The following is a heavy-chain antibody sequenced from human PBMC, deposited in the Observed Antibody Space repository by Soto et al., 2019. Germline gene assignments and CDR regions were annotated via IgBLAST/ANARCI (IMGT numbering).Heavy chain of an antibody. Sequence: SQTLSLTCAITGDSVSSNSAGWSWVRQSPSRGLEWLGRTYYRSKWYYEYAVSVRGRITINPDTSKNQYSLQLNSVTPEDTAVYFCARAEKYSGTLFDYWGQGTLVTVSS. CDR3: ARAEKYSGTLFDY. CDR2: TYYRSKWYY. D-gene: IGHD1-26*01. CDR1: GDSVSSNSAG. J-gene: IGHJ4*01. V-gene: IGHV6-1*01.